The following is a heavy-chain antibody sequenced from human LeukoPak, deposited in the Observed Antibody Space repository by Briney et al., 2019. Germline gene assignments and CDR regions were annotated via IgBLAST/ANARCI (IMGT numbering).Heavy chain of an antibody. Sequence: AVKLTCNSSAGTFSSYAISRGRQAPAQGPELMGGSTPIGGTATNARQLQGRVTITADASTSTAYMELSSLRSEDTAVYYCARGESYGSGSYYPYYYYYGMDVWGKGTTVTVSS. CDR1: AGTFSSYA. CDR3: ARGESYGSGSYYPYYYYYGMDV. V-gene: IGHV1-69*13. J-gene: IGHJ6*04. CDR2: STPIGGTA. D-gene: IGHD3-10*01.